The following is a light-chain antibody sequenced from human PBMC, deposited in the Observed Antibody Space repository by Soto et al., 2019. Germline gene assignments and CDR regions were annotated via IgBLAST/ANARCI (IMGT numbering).Light chain of an antibody. Sequence: DIVMTQSPLSLPVTPGEPASISCRSSESLLHSNGYNFLDWYLQKPGQSPQLLIYLGSYRASGVPDRFRGSGSGTDFTLKISRVEAEDVGVYYCMQSLQTITFGQGTRLEIK. CDR1: ESLLHSNGYNF. V-gene: IGKV2-28*01. CDR2: LGS. J-gene: IGKJ5*01. CDR3: MQSLQTIT.